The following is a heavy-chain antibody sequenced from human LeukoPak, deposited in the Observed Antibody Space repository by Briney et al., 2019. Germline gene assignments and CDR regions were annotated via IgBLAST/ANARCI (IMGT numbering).Heavy chain of an antibody. V-gene: IGHV3-23*01. CDR3: AKRYYDFPLDY. CDR2: ISANGGET. D-gene: IGHD3-3*01. Sequence: GGSLRLSCATSGFTFSIYAMNWVRQAPGKGLEWVSSISANGGETHYADSAKGRFTISRDNSKNTLYLQINNPRVEDTAVYYCAKRYYDFPLDYWGQGTLVTVSS. J-gene: IGHJ4*02. CDR1: GFTFSIYA.